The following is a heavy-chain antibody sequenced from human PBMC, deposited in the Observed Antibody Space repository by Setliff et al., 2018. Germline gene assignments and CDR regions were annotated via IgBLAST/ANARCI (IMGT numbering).Heavy chain of an antibody. V-gene: IGHV5-51*01. CDR3: ARFGQQQTWFFDY. J-gene: IGHJ4*02. CDR1: GYTFPIYW. D-gene: IGHD6-13*01. Sequence: GESLKISCETSGYTFPIYWIGWVRQMPGKGLELMGIIYPGDSDTRYSPSFQGQVTISADKSIRTAYLQWSSLKASDTAMYYCARFGQQQTWFFDYWGQGTPVTVSS. CDR2: IYPGDSDT.